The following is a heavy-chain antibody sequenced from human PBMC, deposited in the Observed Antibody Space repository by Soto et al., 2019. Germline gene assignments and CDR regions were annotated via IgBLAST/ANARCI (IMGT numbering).Heavy chain of an antibody. Sequence: QVQLVESGGGVVQPGRSLRLSCAASGFTFSSYGMHWVRQAPGKGLEWVAVISYDGSEKYYAASVKGRFTISRDNSKNTLYLQMNSLRAEDTAVYYCAKGAVTTSLYYFDYWGQGTLVPVSS. CDR3: AKGAVTTSLYYFDY. J-gene: IGHJ4*02. V-gene: IGHV3-30*18. CDR2: ISYDGSEK. CDR1: GFTFSSYG. D-gene: IGHD4-17*01.